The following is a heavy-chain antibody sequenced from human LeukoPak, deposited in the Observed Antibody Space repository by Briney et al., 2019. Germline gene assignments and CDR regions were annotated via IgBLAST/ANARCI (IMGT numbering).Heavy chain of an antibody. CDR3: ASGSSGYYYYYYMDV. CDR1: GASISRNY. V-gene: IGHV4-59*08. CDR2: INYIGSS. J-gene: IGHJ6*03. D-gene: IGHD3-22*01. Sequence: SETLSLTCTVSGASISRNYWSWIRQPPGKGLEWIGYINYIGSSHYNPSLKSRVTISVDTSKNQFSLKVSSVTAADTAVYYCASGSSGYYYYYYMDVWGKGTTVTVSS.